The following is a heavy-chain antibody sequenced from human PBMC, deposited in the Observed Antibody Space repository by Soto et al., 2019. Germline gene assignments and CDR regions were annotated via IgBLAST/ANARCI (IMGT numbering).Heavy chain of an antibody. V-gene: IGHV1-18*01. J-gene: IGHJ4*02. CDR1: GYTFISYD. CDR2: ISPYNGNT. Sequence: QVQLVQSGAELKKPGASVKVSCRASGYTFISYDIIWVRQAPGQGLEWMGWISPYNGNTNYAQKLQGRVTMTTETSTNTAYMELRSLRSDDTAVYYCARNLPGVVVVAGQFDSWGQGTLVTVSS. CDR3: ARNLPGVVVVAGQFDS. D-gene: IGHD2-15*01.